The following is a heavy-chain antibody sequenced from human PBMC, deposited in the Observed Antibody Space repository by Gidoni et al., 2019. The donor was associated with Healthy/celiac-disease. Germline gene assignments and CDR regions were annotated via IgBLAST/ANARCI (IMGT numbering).Heavy chain of an antibody. D-gene: IGHD4-17*01. CDR2: ISSSSSYI. V-gene: IGHV3-21*01. CDR1: GFTFSSYS. J-gene: IGHJ6*02. Sequence: EVQLVESGGGLVKPGGSLRLSCAASGFTFSSYSMNWVRQAPGKGLECVSSISSSSSYIYYADSVKGRFTISRDNAKNSLYLQMNSLRAEDTAVYYCARDPDYGGNSYGMDVWGQGTTVTVSS. CDR3: ARDPDYGGNSYGMDV.